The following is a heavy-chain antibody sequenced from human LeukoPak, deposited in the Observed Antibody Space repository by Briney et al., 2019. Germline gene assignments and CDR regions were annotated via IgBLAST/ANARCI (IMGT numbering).Heavy chain of an antibody. V-gene: IGHV3-7*01. CDR3: ARDADPVGIVPAATPDY. CDR1: GFTFSSYW. D-gene: IGHD2-2*01. Sequence: GGSLRLSCAASGFTFSSYWMSWVRQAPGKGLEWVANIKQDGSEKYYVDSVKGRFTISRDNAKNSLYLQMNSLRAEDTAVYYCARDADPVGIVPAATPDYWGQGTLVTVSS. J-gene: IGHJ4*02. CDR2: IKQDGSEK.